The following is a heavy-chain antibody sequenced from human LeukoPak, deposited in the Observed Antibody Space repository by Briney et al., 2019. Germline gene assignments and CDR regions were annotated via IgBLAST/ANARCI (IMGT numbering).Heavy chain of an antibody. D-gene: IGHD6-19*01. V-gene: IGHV3-11*01. CDR2: ISSSGSII. CDR1: GFTLSDYY. J-gene: IGHJ3*02. CDR3: ASHSAWLPDAFDM. Sequence: GGSLRLSCAASGFTLSDYYMSWIRQAPGKGLECVSYISSSGSIIYYAESVKGRFTIYRDNAMKSLYLQMNSLRAEDTAVYHCASHSAWLPDAFDMWGQGTMVTVSS.